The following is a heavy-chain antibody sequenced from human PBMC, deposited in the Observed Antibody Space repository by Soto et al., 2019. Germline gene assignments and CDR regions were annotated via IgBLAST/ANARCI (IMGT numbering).Heavy chain of an antibody. V-gene: IGHV4-61*01. D-gene: IGHD6-13*01. CDR3: ARLGSSHDAFDI. J-gene: IGHJ3*02. Sequence: SETLSLTCTVSGSSVSSGSYYGSWIRQPPGKGLEWIGYIYYSGSTKYNPSLKSRVTISVDTSKNQFSLKLSSVTAADTAVYYCARLGSSHDAFDIWGQGTMVTVSS. CDR2: IYYSGST. CDR1: GSSVSSGSYY.